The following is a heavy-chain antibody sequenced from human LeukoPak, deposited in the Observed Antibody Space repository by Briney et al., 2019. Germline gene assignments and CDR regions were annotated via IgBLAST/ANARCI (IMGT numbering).Heavy chain of an antibody. D-gene: IGHD5-18*01. CDR3: ARGPATGYSYGFWSA. V-gene: IGHV4-39*07. J-gene: IGHJ5*02. Sequence: PSETLSLTCTVSGGSISSSSYYWGWIRQPPGKGLEWIGSIFSGGSTYYNPSLKSQVTISVDTSKSQFSLKLSSVTAADTAVYYCARGPATGYSYGFWSAWGQGTLVTVSS. CDR1: GGSISSSSYY. CDR2: IFSGGST.